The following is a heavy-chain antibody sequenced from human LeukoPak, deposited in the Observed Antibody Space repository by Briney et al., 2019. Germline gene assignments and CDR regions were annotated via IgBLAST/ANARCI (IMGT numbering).Heavy chain of an antibody. CDR1: GYTFTSYG. J-gene: IGHJ5*02. CDR2: ISAYNGNT. CDR3: ARVQHVTGYSWFVT. V-gene: IGHV1-18*01. D-gene: IGHD6-13*01. Sequence: RAAVKVSCKASGYTFTSYGISWVRQAPGQGRECVGWISAYNGNTNYAQKLQGRVTMTTDPSTRTTYMELRSLRSDDSAVYYCARVQHVTGYSWFVTSGQGALVTVSP.